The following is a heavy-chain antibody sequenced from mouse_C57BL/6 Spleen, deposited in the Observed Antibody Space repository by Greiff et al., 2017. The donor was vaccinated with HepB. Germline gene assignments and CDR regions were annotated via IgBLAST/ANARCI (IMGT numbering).Heavy chain of an antibody. D-gene: IGHD1-1*01. Sequence: SGGGLVKPGGSLKLSCAASGFTFSSYAMSWVRQTPEKRLEWVATISDGGSYTYYPDNVKGRFTISRDNAKNNLYLQMSHLKSEDTAMYYCAREGTTVVRDYFDYWGQGTTLTVSS. CDR2: ISDGGSYT. J-gene: IGHJ2*01. CDR3: AREGTTVVRDYFDY. V-gene: IGHV5-4*01. CDR1: GFTFSSYA.